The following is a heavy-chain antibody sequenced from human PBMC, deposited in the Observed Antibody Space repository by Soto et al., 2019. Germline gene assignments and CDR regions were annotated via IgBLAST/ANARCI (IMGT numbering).Heavy chain of an antibody. Sequence: GGSLRLSCATSGFTFSDYWIHWVRQVPGEGLVWVSRIDGYGTNTDYAESVRGRFTISRDSAKSTAFLQMDSLRVEDTAVYHCVRLGFVGEGDFWGQGILVTVSS. D-gene: IGHD1-26*01. V-gene: IGHV3-74*01. CDR1: GFTFSDYW. CDR2: IDGYGTNT. CDR3: VRLGFVGEGDF. J-gene: IGHJ4*02.